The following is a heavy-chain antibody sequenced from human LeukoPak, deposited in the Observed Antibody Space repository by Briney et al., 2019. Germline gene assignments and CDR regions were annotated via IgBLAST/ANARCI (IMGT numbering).Heavy chain of an antibody. Sequence: GGSLRLSCAASGSTFSNCAMGWVRQAPGKGPEWVSGIGESGDRASYADSVKGRFTISRDNSKDTLFLQMNSLRAEDTAIYYCAKNLINWQFDSWGQGTLVSVSS. CDR2: IGESGDRA. J-gene: IGHJ4*02. CDR1: GSTFSNCA. D-gene: IGHD3-22*01. CDR3: AKNLINWQFDS. V-gene: IGHV3-23*01.